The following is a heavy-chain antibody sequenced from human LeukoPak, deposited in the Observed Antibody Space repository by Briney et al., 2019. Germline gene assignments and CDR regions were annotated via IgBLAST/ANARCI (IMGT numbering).Heavy chain of an antibody. V-gene: IGHV3-23*01. J-gene: IGHJ4*02. D-gene: IGHD1-26*01. CDR2: ISGSGGST. CDR1: GFTFSSYA. CDR3: ANGAREGSYYGDYFDY. Sequence: GGSLRLSCAASGFTFSSYAMSWVRQAPGKGLEWVSAISGSGGSTYYADSVKGRFTISRDNSKNTLYLQMNSLRAEDTAVYYCANGAREGSYYGDYFDYWGQGTLVTVSS.